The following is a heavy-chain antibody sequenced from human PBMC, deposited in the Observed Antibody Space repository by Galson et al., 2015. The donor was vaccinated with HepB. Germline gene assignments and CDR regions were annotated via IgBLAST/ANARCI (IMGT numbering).Heavy chain of an antibody. D-gene: IGHD4-11*01. CDR3: AKVKDNYSIHYYGMDV. Sequence: SLRLSGPASGFTFSIYGLHWVRQAPGKGLGGVAVISYDSTAKYYADSVKGRFTISRDRSKTWLLLQMNSLRAEDTAVYYCAKVKDNYSIHYYGMDVWGQGTTVIVSS. CDR1: GFTFSIYG. J-gene: IGHJ6*02. CDR2: ISYDSTAK. V-gene: IGHV3-30*18.